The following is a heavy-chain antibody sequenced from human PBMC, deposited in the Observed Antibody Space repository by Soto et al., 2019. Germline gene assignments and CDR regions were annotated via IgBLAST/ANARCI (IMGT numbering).Heavy chain of an antibody. CDR2: IDSSGNFI. D-gene: IGHD3-10*01. CDR1: GFTFGDHA. V-gene: IGHV3-21*01. CDR3: ARDPLWFGEIGYFDY. J-gene: IGHJ4*02. Sequence: VGSLRLSCAASGFTFGDHAMNCVRQAPGKGLEWVSSIDSSGNFIYYADSVKGRFTISRDNAKSSLYLQMTTLKAEDTAVYYCARDPLWFGEIGYFDYWGQGALVTVSS.